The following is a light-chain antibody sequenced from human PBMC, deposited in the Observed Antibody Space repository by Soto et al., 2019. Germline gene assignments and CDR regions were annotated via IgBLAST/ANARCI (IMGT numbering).Light chain of an antibody. J-gene: IGKJ1*01. Sequence: EIVLTQSPGTLSLSPWERATVSCRASQTVRGIYLAWYQQKPGQAPRLLIYGGSSRATGIPDRFIGSGSGTDFTLTISRLEPEDVAVYYCQQFGSAPEGTFGQGTKVDIK. V-gene: IGKV3-20*01. CDR2: GGS. CDR1: QTVRGIY. CDR3: QQFGSAPEGT.